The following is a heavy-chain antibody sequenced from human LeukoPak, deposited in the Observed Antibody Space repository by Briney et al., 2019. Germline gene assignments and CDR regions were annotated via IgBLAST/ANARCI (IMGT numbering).Heavy chain of an antibody. Sequence: SETLSLTCTVSGGDTVSGGTGSNYYWTWIRQPPGKGLKWIGNSGIANYNPSLKSRVTIAIDTYKRHFSLTLSSVTAADTAVYYCARTRRHYYGSGKNLTPWPAGLDVWGQGTTVTVS. J-gene: IGHJ6*02. CDR3: ARTRRHYYGSGKNLTPWPAGLDV. CDR1: GGDTVSGGTGSNYY. CDR2: SGIA. D-gene: IGHD3-10*01. V-gene: IGHV4-61*01.